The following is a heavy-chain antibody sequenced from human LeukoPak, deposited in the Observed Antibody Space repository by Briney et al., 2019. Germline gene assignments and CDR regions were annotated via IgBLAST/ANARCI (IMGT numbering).Heavy chain of an antibody. J-gene: IGHJ4*02. V-gene: IGHV4-34*01. Sequence: PSETLSLTCAVYGGSFSGYYWSWIRQPPGKGLEWIGEINHRGSTSYNPSLKSRVTISVDTSKNQFSLKLSSVTAADTAVYYCARRPERGYSYGRYYFDYWGQGTLVTVSS. CDR2: INHRGST. CDR3: ARRPERGYSYGRYYFDY. D-gene: IGHD5-18*01. CDR1: GGSFSGYY.